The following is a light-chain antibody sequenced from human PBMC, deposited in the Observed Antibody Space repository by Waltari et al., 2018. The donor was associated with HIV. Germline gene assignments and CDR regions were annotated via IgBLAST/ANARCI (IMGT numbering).Light chain of an antibody. J-gene: IGLJ3*02. V-gene: IGLV1-40*01. Sequence: QSVLTQPPSVSGAPGQRVTSSCTGSNSNIGSTYDVHWYQLLPGKAPKLLIYANNNRPSGVPDRFSGSKSGASASLAITGLQAEDEADYSCQSYDSRLSAWVFGGGTKVTVL. CDR3: QSYDSRLSAWV. CDR2: ANN. CDR1: NSNIGSTYD.